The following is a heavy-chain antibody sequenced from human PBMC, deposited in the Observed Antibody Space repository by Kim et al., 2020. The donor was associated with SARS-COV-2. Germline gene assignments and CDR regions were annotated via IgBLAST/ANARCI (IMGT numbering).Heavy chain of an antibody. J-gene: IGHJ6*01. D-gene: IGHD2-15*01. CDR3: AAKDQYCSSGTCYSGDYYG. CDR1: GYTFTSYA. Sequence: ASVKVSCKASGYTFTSYAISWVRQAPGQGLEWLGWISTHNGHTNYAQELQGRVTLTTDISTSTAYMELRSLRSDDTAVYYCAAKDQYCSSGTCYSGDYYG. CDR2: ISTHNGHT. V-gene: IGHV1-18*01.